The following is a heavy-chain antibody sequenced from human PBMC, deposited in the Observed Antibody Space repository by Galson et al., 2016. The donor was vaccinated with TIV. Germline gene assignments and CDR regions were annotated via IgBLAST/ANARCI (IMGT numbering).Heavy chain of an antibody. Sequence: SVKVSCKASGGTFNIYAISWVRQAPGQGLEWMGGILPIFGAATYAQKFQGRVTITADASTNTDYMELSSLKSDDTAMYYCARPSSSCRGCSYYYYMDVWGKGTTVTVSS. V-gene: IGHV1-69*13. CDR2: ILPIFGAA. D-gene: IGHD6-19*01. CDR3: ARPSSSCRGCSYYYYMDV. J-gene: IGHJ6*03. CDR1: GGTFNIYA.